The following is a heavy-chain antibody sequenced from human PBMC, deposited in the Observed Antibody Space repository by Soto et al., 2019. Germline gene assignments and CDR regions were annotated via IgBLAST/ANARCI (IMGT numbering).Heavy chain of an antibody. CDR1: GFTFSSYA. J-gene: IGHJ6*02. V-gene: IGHV3-23*01. CDR3: ARGDRGGSGSPASYYYSGLDV. D-gene: IGHD3-10*01. CDR2: VSAGGDMT. Sequence: DVQLLESGGDLVQPGGSLRLSCAASGFTFSSYAMSWVRQAPGKGLEWVSSVSAGGDMTYYSDSVKGRFTISRDNSNNALFLQMNSLRAEDTALHYCARGDRGGSGSPASYYYSGLDVWGQGTTVTVSS.